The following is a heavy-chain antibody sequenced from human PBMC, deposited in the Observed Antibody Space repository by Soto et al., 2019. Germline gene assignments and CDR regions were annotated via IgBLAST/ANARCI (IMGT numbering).Heavy chain of an antibody. CDR2: ISSSNNYI. V-gene: IGHV3-11*06. Sequence: QVQLVESGGGLVKPGGSLRLSCAASGFTFSDYYMSWIRQAPGKGLEWVTFISSSNNYIQYADSVKGRFTVSRDNAKNSLFLQMTRLRAEDTAVYYCAREGYCSSTTCHYGMDVWGQGTTVTGSS. J-gene: IGHJ6*02. D-gene: IGHD2-2*01. CDR3: AREGYCSSTTCHYGMDV. CDR1: GFTFSDYY.